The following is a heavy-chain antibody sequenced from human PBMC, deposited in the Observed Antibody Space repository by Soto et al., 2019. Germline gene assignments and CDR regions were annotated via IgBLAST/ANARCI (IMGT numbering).Heavy chain of an antibody. CDR3: ARGDYGDYYYYGMDV. CDR1: GGSVSSGSYY. D-gene: IGHD4-17*01. J-gene: IGHJ6*02. V-gene: IGHV4-61*01. Sequence: SETLSLTCTVSGGSVSSGSYYWSWIRQPPGKGLEWIGYIYYSGSTNYNPSLKSRVTISVDTSKNQFSLKLRSVTAAVTAVYYCARGDYGDYYYYGMDVWGQWTTATVSS. CDR2: IYYSGST.